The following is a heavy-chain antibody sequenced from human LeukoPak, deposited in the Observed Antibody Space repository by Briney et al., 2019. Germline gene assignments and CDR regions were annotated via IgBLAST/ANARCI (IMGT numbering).Heavy chain of an antibody. J-gene: IGHJ4*02. D-gene: IGHD5-12*01. Sequence: SETLSLTCTVSGGSISSYYWSWIRQPPGKGLEWIGYIYYSGSTNYNPSLKSRVTISVDTSKNQLSLKLSSVTAADTAVYYCARVDSGYDFYYFDYWGQGTLVTVSS. CDR1: GGSISSYY. CDR2: IYYSGST. V-gene: IGHV4-59*01. CDR3: ARVDSGYDFYYFDY.